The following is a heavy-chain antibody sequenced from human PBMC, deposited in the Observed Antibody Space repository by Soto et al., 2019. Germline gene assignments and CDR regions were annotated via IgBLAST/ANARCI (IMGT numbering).Heavy chain of an antibody. D-gene: IGHD2-8*02. Sequence: EVQLLESGGGLVQPGGSLRLSCTASGFTFSTYAMTWVRQAPGKGLEWVSTVSGSGAKTYYADSVRGRFTISRDNSKDTLYLQMNSLTAEDTATYYCTRDWTGNTCPCMDVWGQGTMVTVSS. J-gene: IGHJ6*02. CDR3: TRDWTGNTCPCMDV. CDR2: VSGSGAKT. CDR1: GFTFSTYA. V-gene: IGHV3-23*01.